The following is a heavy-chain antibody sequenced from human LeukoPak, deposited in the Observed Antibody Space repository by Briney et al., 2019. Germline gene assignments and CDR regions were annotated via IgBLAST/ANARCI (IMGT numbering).Heavy chain of an antibody. CDR2: INHSGST. V-gene: IGHV4-34*01. CDR1: GGSFSGYY. Sequence: PSETLSLTCAVYGGSFSGYYWSWIRQPPGKGLEWIGEINHSGSTNYNPSLKSRVTISVDTSKNQFSLKLSSVTAADTAVYYCARHQSGSYSPQDYWGQGTLVTVSS. CDR3: ARHQSGSYSPQDY. D-gene: IGHD1-26*01. J-gene: IGHJ4*02.